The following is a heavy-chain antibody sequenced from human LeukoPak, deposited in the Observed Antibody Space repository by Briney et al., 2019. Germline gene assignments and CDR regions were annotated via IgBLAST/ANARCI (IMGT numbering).Heavy chain of an antibody. CDR2: ISSSSSYI. J-gene: IGHJ4*02. CDR3: ARDRSATGTEVVDY. V-gene: IGHV3-21*01. D-gene: IGHD1-1*01. Sequence: GGSLRLSCAASGFTFSSYSMNWVRQAPGKGLEWVSSISSSSSYIYYADSVKGRFTISRDNAKNSLYLQMNSLRAEDTAVYYCARDRSATGTEVVDYWGQGTLVTVSS. CDR1: GFTFSSYS.